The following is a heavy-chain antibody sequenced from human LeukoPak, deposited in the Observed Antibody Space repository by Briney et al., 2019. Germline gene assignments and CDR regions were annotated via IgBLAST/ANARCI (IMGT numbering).Heavy chain of an antibody. CDR1: GCSITSYY. D-gene: IGHD1-20*01. CDR3: ARWGITGIRGYYYYMDV. V-gene: IGHV4-59*12. J-gene: IGHJ6*03. Sequence: SETLSLTCTVSGCSITSYYWSWIRQPPGKGLDWIGYIYYSGSTNYNPSLKSRVTISVDTSKNQFSLKLSSVTAADTAVYYCARWGITGIRGYYYYMDVWGKGTTVTVSS. CDR2: IYYSGST.